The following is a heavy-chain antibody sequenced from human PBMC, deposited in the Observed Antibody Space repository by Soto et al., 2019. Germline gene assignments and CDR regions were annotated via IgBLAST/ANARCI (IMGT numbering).Heavy chain of an antibody. CDR1: GGSFSGYY. D-gene: IGHD6-6*01. J-gene: IGHJ1*01. V-gene: IGHV4-34*01. CDR3: ARGVEYSSSPEYFQH. Sequence: SETLSLTCAVYGGSFSGYYWSWIRQPPGKGLEWIGEINHSGSTNYNPSLKSRVTLSVNTSKNPFSLKLSSVTAADTAVYSCARGVEYSSSPEYFQHWGQGTLVTVSS. CDR2: INHSGST.